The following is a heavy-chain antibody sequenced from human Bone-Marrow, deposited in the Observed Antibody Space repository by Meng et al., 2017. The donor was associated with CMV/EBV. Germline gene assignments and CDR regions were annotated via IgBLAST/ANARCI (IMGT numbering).Heavy chain of an antibody. Sequence: GESLKISCAASGFTFSSYWMHWVRQVPGKGLVWVSRIYDDGSITNYADSVKGRFIISRDNAKNSLYLQMNSLRAEDTAVYYCPKSSSTPGFFYGMDVWGQGTTVTVYS. J-gene: IGHJ6*01. CDR2: IYDDGSIT. CDR3: PKSSSTPGFFYGMDV. D-gene: IGHD2-2*01. V-gene: IGHV3-74*01. CDR1: GFTFSSYW.